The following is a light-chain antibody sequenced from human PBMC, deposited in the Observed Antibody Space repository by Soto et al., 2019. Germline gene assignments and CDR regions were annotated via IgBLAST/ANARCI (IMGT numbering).Light chain of an antibody. J-gene: IGKJ2*01. Sequence: DIQMTQSPSSLSACVGDRVTITCRASQSISSYLNWYQQKPGKAPKLLIYAASSLQSRVPSRFSGSGSGTDFTLTISSLQPEDFATYYCQQSYSTPRTFGQGIKLEIK. CDR1: QSISSY. CDR2: AAS. V-gene: IGKV1-39*01. CDR3: QQSYSTPRT.